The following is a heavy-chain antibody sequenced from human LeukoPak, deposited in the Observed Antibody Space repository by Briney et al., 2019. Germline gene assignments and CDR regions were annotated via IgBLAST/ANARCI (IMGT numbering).Heavy chain of an antibody. Sequence: ASVKVSCKASGYTFTGYYMHWVRQAPGQGLEWMGWINPNSGGTNYAQKFQGRVTMTRDTSISTAYMELSRLRSDDTAVYYCARSHSSGHYYVDWFDPWGQGTLVTVSS. V-gene: IGHV1-2*02. J-gene: IGHJ5*02. CDR2: INPNSGGT. CDR1: GYTFTGYY. D-gene: IGHD3-22*01. CDR3: ARSHSSGHYYVDWFDP.